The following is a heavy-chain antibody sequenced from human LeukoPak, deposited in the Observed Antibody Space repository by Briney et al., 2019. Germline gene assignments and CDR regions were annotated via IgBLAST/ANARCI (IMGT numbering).Heavy chain of an antibody. J-gene: IGHJ6*02. V-gene: IGHV3-23*01. CDR2: IGGSGGST. CDR3: AKGPGRSKHFYYYYGMDV. Sequence: GGSLRLSYTASGFTFSTYAMSWVRQAPGKGLEWVAAIGGSGGSTYYADSVKGRFTISRDNSKNTLYLQMNSLRAEDTAVYYCAKGPGRSKHFYYYYGMDVWGQGTTVTVSS. CDR1: GFTFSTYA.